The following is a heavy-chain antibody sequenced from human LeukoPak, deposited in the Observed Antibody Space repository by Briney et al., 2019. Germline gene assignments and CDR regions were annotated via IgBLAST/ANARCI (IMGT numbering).Heavy chain of an antibody. CDR2: ISGSSHDI. Sequence: KTGGSLRLSCAASGFTFSDYYMNWIRQTPGKGLEWLSYISGSSHDINYAGSVEGRFTISRDNSKNTLFLQMNNLRPEDTAVYYCVKDLNGTWSFDYWGQGTLVTVSS. V-gene: IGHV3-11*06. J-gene: IGHJ4*02. CDR3: VKDLNGTWSFDY. D-gene: IGHD2-8*01. CDR1: GFTFSDYY.